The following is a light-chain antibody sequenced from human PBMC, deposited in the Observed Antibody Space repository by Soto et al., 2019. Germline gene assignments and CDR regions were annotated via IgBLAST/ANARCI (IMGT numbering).Light chain of an antibody. Sequence: QSVLTQPPSASGTPGQRVTISCSGSNSNIGSNTVNWYQQLPGTAPKLLIHTNDQRPSGVPDRFSGSKSGTSASLAVSGLQSEDEAAYYCAAWDDNVNGPVFRGGTMLTVL. J-gene: IGLJ3*02. V-gene: IGLV1-44*01. CDR2: TND. CDR3: AAWDDNVNGPV. CDR1: NSNIGSNT.